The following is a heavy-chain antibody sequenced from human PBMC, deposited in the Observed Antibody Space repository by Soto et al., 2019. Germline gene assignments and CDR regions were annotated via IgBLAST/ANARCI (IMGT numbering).Heavy chain of an antibody. Sequence: EVQLLESGGGLVQPGGSLRLSCAASGFTFSSYAMRWVRQAPGKGLEWVSAISGSGGSTYYADSAKGRFTISRDNSKNTLYLQMNSLRAEDTAVYCCARRGSGSYYDYWGQGTLVTVSS. CDR1: GFTFSSYA. CDR3: ARRGSGSYYDY. J-gene: IGHJ4*02. D-gene: IGHD1-26*01. V-gene: IGHV3-23*01. CDR2: ISGSGGST.